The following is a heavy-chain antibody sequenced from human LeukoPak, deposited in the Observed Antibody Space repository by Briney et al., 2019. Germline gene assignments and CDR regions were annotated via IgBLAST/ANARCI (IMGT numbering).Heavy chain of an antibody. D-gene: IGHD3-10*01. Sequence: GGSLRLSCEASGFTFSSYGIHWVRQAPGKGLEWVAVIWYAGSNKYYADSVKGRFIISRDNSKNTLYLQMNSLRVEATAVYYCARDPGVSMVRGVITYYFDYWGQGTLVTVSS. J-gene: IGHJ4*02. CDR2: IWYAGSNK. V-gene: IGHV3-33*01. CDR3: ARDPGVSMVRGVITYYFDY. CDR1: GFTFSSYG.